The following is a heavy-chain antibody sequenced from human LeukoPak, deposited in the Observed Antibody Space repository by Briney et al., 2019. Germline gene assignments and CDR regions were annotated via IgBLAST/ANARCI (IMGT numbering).Heavy chain of an antibody. V-gene: IGHV3-30-3*01. CDR2: ISYDGSNK. D-gene: IGHD2-21*02. CDR3: ARDDTPVIVVVTAAVDY. J-gene: IGHJ4*02. CDR1: GFIFSDYV. Sequence: QPGRSLRLSCAASGFIFSDYVMHWVRQAPGKGLEWVAVISYDGSNKYYADSVKGRFTISRDNSKNTLYLQMNSLRAEDTAVYYCARDDTPVIVVVTAAVDYWGQGTLVTVSS.